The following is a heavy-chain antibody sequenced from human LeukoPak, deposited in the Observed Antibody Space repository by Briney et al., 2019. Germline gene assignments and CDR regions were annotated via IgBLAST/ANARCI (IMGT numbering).Heavy chain of an antibody. J-gene: IGHJ6*03. CDR2: IDYSGST. CDR3: ASMGGGYCSSTSCYDDYYYMDV. CDR1: GDSISSSSYY. D-gene: IGHD2-2*01. Sequence: PSETLSLTCTVSGDSISSSSYYWGWIRQPPGKGLEWIGSIDYSGSTYYNPSLKSRVIISVDTSKNQFSLQLSSVTAADTAVYYCASMGGGYCSSTSCYDDYYYMDVWGKGTTVTVSS. V-gene: IGHV4-39*01.